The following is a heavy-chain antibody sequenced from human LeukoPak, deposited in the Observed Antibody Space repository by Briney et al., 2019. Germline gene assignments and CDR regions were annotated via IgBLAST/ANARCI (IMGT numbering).Heavy chain of an antibody. CDR1: GITFSSYW. CDR3: ARDEVVGASFDY. Sequence: GGSLRLSCAASGITFSSYWMSWVRQAPGKGLEWVANIKQDGSEKYYVASVKGRFTISRDNAKNSLYLQMNSLRVEDTAVYYCARDEVVGASFDYWGQGTLVTVSS. V-gene: IGHV3-7*01. CDR2: IKQDGSEK. D-gene: IGHD2-15*01. J-gene: IGHJ4*02.